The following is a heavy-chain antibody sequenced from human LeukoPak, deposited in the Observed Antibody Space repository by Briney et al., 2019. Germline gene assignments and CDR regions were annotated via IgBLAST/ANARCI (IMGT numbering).Heavy chain of an antibody. CDR3: ARVNLLWVGESLDY. CDR2: IYYSGST. CDR1: GGSIISSNYY. J-gene: IGHJ4*02. V-gene: IGHV4-39*07. D-gene: IGHD3-10*01. Sequence: SETLSLTCTVSGGSIISSNYYWGWIRQPPGKGLECIGSIYYSGSTYYNPSLKSRVTISIDTSKNQFSLNQNSVTAADTAVYYCARVNLLWVGESLDYWGQGTLVTVSS.